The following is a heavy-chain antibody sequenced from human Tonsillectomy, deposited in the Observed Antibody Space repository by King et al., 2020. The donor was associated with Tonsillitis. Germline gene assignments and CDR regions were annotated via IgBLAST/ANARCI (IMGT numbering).Heavy chain of an antibody. Sequence: LPLQESGPGLVKSSETLSLTCSVSGGSISSNSYYWAWIRQPPGKGLEWIGSVYYSGSTYYNPSLKSRVTIFVDTSEKQISLKLSSVTAADTAVYYCARRGSNFDFWSGHTDALDIWGQGTMVTVSS. CDR3: ARRGSNFDFWSGHTDALDI. V-gene: IGHV4-39*01. CDR2: VYYSGST. D-gene: IGHD3-3*01. J-gene: IGHJ3*02. CDR1: GGSISSNSYY.